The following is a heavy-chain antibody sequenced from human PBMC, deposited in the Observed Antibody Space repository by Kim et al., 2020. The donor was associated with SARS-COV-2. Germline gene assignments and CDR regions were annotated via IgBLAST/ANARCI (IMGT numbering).Heavy chain of an antibody. Sequence: GGSLRLSCAASGFTFSSYSMNWVRQAPGKGLEWVSSISSSSSYIYYADSVKGRFTISRDNAKNSLYLQMNSLRADDTAVYYCATNYYDSSGYYWYFDYWGQGTLVTVSS. D-gene: IGHD3-22*01. CDR2: ISSSSSYI. V-gene: IGHV3-21*04. CDR1: GFTFSSYS. CDR3: ATNYYDSSGYYWYFDY. J-gene: IGHJ4*02.